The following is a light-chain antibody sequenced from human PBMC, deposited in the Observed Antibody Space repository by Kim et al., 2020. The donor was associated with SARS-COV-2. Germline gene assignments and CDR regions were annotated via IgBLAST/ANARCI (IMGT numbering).Light chain of an antibody. CDR1: ALLHKY. CDR2: KDS. J-gene: IGLJ2*01. V-gene: IGLV3-25*03. Sequence: VSPGKTARTTCSRDALLHKYAYWYQQKPGQAPVLVIYKDSERPSGIPERFSGSSSGTTVTLTISGVQAEDEADYYCQSADSSGTVVFGGGTKLTVL. CDR3: QSADSSGTVV.